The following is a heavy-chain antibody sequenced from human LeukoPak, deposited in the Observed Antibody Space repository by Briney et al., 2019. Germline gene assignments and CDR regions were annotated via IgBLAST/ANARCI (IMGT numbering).Heavy chain of an antibody. CDR1: GGSFSGYY. D-gene: IGHD3-10*01. CDR2: INHSGST. V-gene: IGHV4-34*01. Sequence: PSETLSLTCAVYGGSFSGYYWSWIRQPPGKGLEGIGEINHSGSTNYNPSLKSRVTISVDTSKNQFSLKLSSVTAADTAVYYCARGSRLVRGVHNWFDPWGQGTLVTVSS. J-gene: IGHJ5*02. CDR3: ARGSRLVRGVHNWFDP.